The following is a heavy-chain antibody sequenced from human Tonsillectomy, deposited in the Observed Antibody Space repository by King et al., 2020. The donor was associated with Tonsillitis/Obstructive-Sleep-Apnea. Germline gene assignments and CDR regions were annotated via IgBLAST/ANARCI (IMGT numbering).Heavy chain of an antibody. Sequence: QLVQSGGGLIQPGGSLRLSCEASGFTVSSNYMNWVRQAPGKGLEWVSIIYSGGDTYYADSVKGRFTISRDNSKNTLYHQMNSLRAEDTAVYYCARDSYYYDSSGYPPNAFDIWGQGTMVTVSS. CDR1: GFTVSSNY. D-gene: IGHD3-22*01. V-gene: IGHV3-53*01. J-gene: IGHJ3*02. CDR3: ARDSYYYDSSGYPPNAFDI. CDR2: IYSGGDT.